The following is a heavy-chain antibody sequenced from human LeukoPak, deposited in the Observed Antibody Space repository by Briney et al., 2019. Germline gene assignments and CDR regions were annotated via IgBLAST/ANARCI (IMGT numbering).Heavy chain of an antibody. CDR3: ARDVQQWLVQDY. J-gene: IGHJ4*02. V-gene: IGHV4-30-2*01. D-gene: IGHD6-19*01. CDR2: IYHSGST. CDR1: GGSISSGGYS. Sequence: PSQTLSLTCAVSGGSISSGGYSWSWIRQPPGKGLEWIGYIYHSGSTYYNPSLKSRVTISVDTSKNQFSLKLSSVTAADTAVYYCARDVQQWLVQDYWGQGTLVTVSS.